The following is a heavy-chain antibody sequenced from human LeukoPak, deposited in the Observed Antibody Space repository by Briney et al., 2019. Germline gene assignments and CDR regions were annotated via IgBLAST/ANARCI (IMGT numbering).Heavy chain of an antibody. D-gene: IGHD4-17*01. V-gene: IGHV3-73*01. CDR2: IRSKANSYAT. CDR3: TRHNDGDEPFDY. CDR1: GFTFSGSA. J-gene: IGHJ4*02. Sequence: PGGSLRLSCAASGFTFSGSAMHWVRQASGKGLEWVGRIRSKANSYATAYAASVKGRFTISRDDSKSTAYLQMNSLKTEDTAVYYCTRHNDGDEPFDYWGQGTLVTVSS.